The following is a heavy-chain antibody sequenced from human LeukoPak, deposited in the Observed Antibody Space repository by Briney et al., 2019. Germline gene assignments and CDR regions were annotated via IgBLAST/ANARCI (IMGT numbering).Heavy chain of an antibody. V-gene: IGHV1-8*01. CDR3: ARGPAVTLTGYYYYMDV. Sequence: ASVKVSCKASGYTFTSYDINWVRQATGQGLEWMGWMNPNSGNTGYAQKFQGRVTMTRNTSISTAYMELCSLRSEDTAVYYCARGPAVTLTGYYYYMDVWGKGTTVTVSS. D-gene: IGHD4-11*01. CDR2: MNPNSGNT. CDR1: GYTFTSYD. J-gene: IGHJ6*03.